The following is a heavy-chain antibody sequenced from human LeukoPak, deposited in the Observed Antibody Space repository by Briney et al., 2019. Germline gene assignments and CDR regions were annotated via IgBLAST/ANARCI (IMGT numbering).Heavy chain of an antibody. D-gene: IGHD3-9*01. CDR2: ISSSSSYI. CDR3: ARDPQAYDILTGYYELHWFDP. Sequence: PGGSLRLSCAASGFTFSSYSMNWVRQAPGKGLEWVSSISSSSSYIYYADSVKGRFTISRDNATNSLYLQMNSLRAEDTAVYYCARDPQAYDILTGYYELHWFDPWGQGTLVTVSS. CDR1: GFTFSSYS. J-gene: IGHJ5*02. V-gene: IGHV3-21*01.